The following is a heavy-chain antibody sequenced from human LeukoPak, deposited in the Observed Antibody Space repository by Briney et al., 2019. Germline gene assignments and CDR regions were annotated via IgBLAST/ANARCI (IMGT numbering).Heavy chain of an antibody. CDR3: ARTRYSGSYGGADY. CDR1: GFTFDAYG. D-gene: IGHD1-26*01. Sequence: PGGSLRLSCAASGFTFDAYGMTWVRQAPGKGLEWVSGINWNGGITGYADSVKGRFTISRDNAKNSLYLQMSGLRAEDTALYHCARTRYSGSYGGADYWGQGTLVTVSS. V-gene: IGHV3-20*01. J-gene: IGHJ4*02. CDR2: INWNGGIT.